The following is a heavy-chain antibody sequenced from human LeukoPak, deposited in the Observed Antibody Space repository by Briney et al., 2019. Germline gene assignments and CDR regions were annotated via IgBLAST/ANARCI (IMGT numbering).Heavy chain of an antibody. V-gene: IGHV3-23*01. CDR1: GFTFSSYG. D-gene: IGHD3-10*01. J-gene: IGHJ6*03. CDR2: ISGSGGST. Sequence: PGGSLRLSCAASGFTFSSYGMSWVRQAPGKGLEWVSAISGSGGSTYYADSVKGRFTISRDNSKNTLYLQMNSLRAEDTAVYYCAKDTWFGEHDYYYMDVWGKGTTVTISS. CDR3: AKDTWFGEHDYYYMDV.